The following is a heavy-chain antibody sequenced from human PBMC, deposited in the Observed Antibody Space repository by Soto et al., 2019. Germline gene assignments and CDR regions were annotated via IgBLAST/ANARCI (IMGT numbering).Heavy chain of an antibody. Sequence: EVQLVESGGGLVKPGGSLRVSCAASGFTFSNAWMSWVRQAPGKGVEWVGRIKSKSYGGTTDYAAPVKGRFTISRDDSKNTLYLQMNSLNTEDTAVYYCTTDSPTDWLLDYWGQGALVTVSS. CDR2: IKSKSYGGTT. D-gene: IGHD3-9*01. CDR3: TTDSPTDWLLDY. V-gene: IGHV3-15*01. J-gene: IGHJ4*02. CDR1: GFTFSNAW.